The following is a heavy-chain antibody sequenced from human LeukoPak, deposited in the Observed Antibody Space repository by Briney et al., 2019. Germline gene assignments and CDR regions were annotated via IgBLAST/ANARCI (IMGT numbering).Heavy chain of an antibody. CDR1: GFTFSSYS. D-gene: IGHD2-15*01. J-gene: IGHJ4*02. CDR2: ISSSSSYI. V-gene: IGHV3-21*01. CDR3: ARGGWRIKSVVVAATPLVSAPFDY. Sequence: GGSLRLSCAASGFTFSSYSMNWVRQAPGKGLEWVSSISSSSSYIYYADSVKGRFTISRDNAKNSLYLQMNSLRAEDTAVYYCARGGWRIKSVVVAATPLVSAPFDYWGQGTLVTVSS.